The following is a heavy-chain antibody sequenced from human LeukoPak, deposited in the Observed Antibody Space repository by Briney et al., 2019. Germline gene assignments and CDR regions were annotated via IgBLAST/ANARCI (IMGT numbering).Heavy chain of an antibody. V-gene: IGHV3-23*01. Sequence: GGSLRPSCAASGFTFSTYAMTWVRQAPGKGLEWVSAISGSGGTTYYADSVEGRFTISRDNSKNTSYLQMNSLRAEDTAVYYCAKDRGYWGQGALVTVSS. CDR2: ISGSGGTT. CDR3: AKDRGY. CDR1: GFTFSTYA. J-gene: IGHJ4*02.